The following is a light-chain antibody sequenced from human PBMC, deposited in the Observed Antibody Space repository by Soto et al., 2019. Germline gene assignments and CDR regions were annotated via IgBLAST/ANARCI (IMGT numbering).Light chain of an antibody. CDR3: SSYAGSNKGV. V-gene: IGLV2-8*01. CDR2: EVI. Sequence: QSALTQPPSASGSPGQSVTISCTGTSSDVGGYNYVSWYQQHPGKAPKLMIYEVIKRPSGVPDRFSGSKSGNTASLTVSGLQAEDEADDYCSSYAGSNKGVFGGGTKLTVL. CDR1: SSDVGGYNY. J-gene: IGLJ3*02.